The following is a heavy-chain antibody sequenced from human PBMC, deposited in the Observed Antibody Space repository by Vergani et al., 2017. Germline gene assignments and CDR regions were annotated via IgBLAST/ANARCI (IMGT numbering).Heavy chain of an antibody. D-gene: IGHD2-2*01. J-gene: IGHJ4*02. Sequence: QVQLVQSGAEVKKPGASVKVSCKASGYTFTSYYMHWVRQAPGQGLEWMGIINPSGGSTSYAQKFQGRVTMTRDTSTSTVYMELSSLRSEDTAVYYCARGPRFPVPAAMFLPQVRGGGLNYFDYWGQGTLVTVSS. V-gene: IGHV1-46*01. CDR1: GYTFTSYY. CDR3: ARGPRFPVPAAMFLPQVRGGGLNYFDY. CDR2: INPSGGST.